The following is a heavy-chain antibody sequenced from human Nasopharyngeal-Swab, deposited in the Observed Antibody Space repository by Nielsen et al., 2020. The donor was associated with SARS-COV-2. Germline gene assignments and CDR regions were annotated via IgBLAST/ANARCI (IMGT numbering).Heavy chain of an antibody. D-gene: IGHD3-22*01. Sequence: GALKISCAASGFTFSSYSMNWVRQAPGKGLEWVSSISSSSSYIYYADSVKGRFTISRDNARNSLYLQMNSLRAEDTAVYYCARESYDSSGYEYYFDYWGQGTLVSVSS. J-gene: IGHJ4*02. CDR2: ISSSSSYI. CDR3: ARESYDSSGYEYYFDY. CDR1: GFTFSSYS. V-gene: IGHV3-21*01.